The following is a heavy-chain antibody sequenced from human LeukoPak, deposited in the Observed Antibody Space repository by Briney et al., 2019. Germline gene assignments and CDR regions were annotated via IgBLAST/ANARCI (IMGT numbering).Heavy chain of an antibody. Sequence: GGSLRLSCAASGFTLSSYSMNWVRQAPGKGLEWVSSISSSSYIYYADSVKGRFTISRDNAKNSLYLQMNSLRAEDTAVYYCARATGRQQLAPVDYWGQGTLVTVSS. D-gene: IGHD6-13*01. CDR3: ARATGRQQLAPVDY. J-gene: IGHJ4*02. V-gene: IGHV3-21*01. CDR2: ISSSSYI. CDR1: GFTLSSYS.